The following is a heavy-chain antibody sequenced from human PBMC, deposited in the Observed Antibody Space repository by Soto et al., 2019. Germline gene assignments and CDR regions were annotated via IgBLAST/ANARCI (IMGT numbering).Heavy chain of an antibody. CDR1: GYTFSIYG. CDR2: TRPNNGNT. J-gene: IGHJ5*02. Sequence: GASVKVSCKASGYTFSIYGINWVRQAPGQGLEWMGWTRPNNGNTKYAQNLQGRVTMTTDTSTSTAYMELSSLRSEDTAVYYCASGPLLFGVVSYNWFDPWGQGTLVTVSS. V-gene: IGHV1-18*01. CDR3: ASGPLLFGVVSYNWFDP. D-gene: IGHD3-3*01.